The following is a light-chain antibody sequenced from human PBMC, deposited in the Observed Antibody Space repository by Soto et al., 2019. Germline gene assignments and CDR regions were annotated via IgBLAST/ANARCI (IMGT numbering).Light chain of an antibody. V-gene: IGKV1-5*03. J-gene: IGKJ1*01. CDR2: KAT. CDR1: QRIDTW. Sequence: DIQMTQSPSTLSASIGDRVTITCRASQRIDTWLAWYQQKPGTAPKLLIYKATTLQSGVPSRFSGSGSGTEFTLAISSLQPDDFATYYCQQYETFSPWTFGQGTKVDIK. CDR3: QQYETFSPWT.